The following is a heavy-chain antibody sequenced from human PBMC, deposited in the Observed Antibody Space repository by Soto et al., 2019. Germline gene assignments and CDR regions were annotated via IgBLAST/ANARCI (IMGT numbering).Heavy chain of an antibody. Sequence: QVQLQQWGAGLLKPSETLSLTCAVYGGSFSTYYWSWIRQPPGKGLDWIGEIDHSGSANYNPSLKRRVTISVDPSKNQFSLKLSSVTAADTAFYYCARGRYQWEPPGGYFLHWGQGSLVTVSS. CDR3: ARGRYQWEPPGGYFLH. CDR1: GGSFSTYY. CDR2: IDHSGSA. D-gene: IGHD1-26*01. V-gene: IGHV4-34*02. J-gene: IGHJ1*01.